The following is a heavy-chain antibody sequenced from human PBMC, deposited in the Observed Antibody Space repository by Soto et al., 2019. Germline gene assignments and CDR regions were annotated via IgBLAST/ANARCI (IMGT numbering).Heavy chain of an antibody. Sequence: EVQLVESGGGLVQPGRSLRLSCAASGFTFDDYAMHWVRQAPGKGLEWVSGISWNSGSIGYADSVKGRFTISRDNAKNYLYLQMNSLRAEDTALYYCAKDGGRVVVPAAPDYWGQGTLVTVSS. CDR2: ISWNSGSI. J-gene: IGHJ4*02. D-gene: IGHD2-2*01. V-gene: IGHV3-9*01. CDR1: GFTFDDYA. CDR3: AKDGGRVVVPAAPDY.